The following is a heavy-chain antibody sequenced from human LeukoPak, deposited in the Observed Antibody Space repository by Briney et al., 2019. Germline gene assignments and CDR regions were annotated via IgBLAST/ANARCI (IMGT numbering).Heavy chain of an antibody. V-gene: IGHV4-34*01. J-gene: IGHJ6*03. CDR3: ARQGEYYDILTGLDLYYYMDV. Sequence: SETLSLTCTVSGGYISSYYWSWIRQPPGKGLEWIGEINHSGSTNYNPSLKSRVTISVDTSKNQFSLKLSSVTAADTAVYYCARQGEYYDILTGLDLYYYMDVWGKGTTVTVSS. D-gene: IGHD3-9*01. CDR2: INHSGST. CDR1: GGYISSYY.